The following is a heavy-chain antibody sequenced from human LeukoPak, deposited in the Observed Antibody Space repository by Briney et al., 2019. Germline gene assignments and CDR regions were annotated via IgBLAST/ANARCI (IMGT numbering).Heavy chain of an antibody. CDR3: AKDSVVTYYYDSSGYYYGY. D-gene: IGHD3-22*01. CDR2: ISGSGGST. Sequence: GGSLRLSCAASGFTFSSYSMNWVRQAPGKGLEWVSAISGSGGSTYYADSVKGRFTISRDNSKNTLYLQMNSLRAEDTAVYYCAKDSVVTYYYDSSGYYYGYWGQGTLVTVSS. V-gene: IGHV3-23*01. CDR1: GFTFSSYS. J-gene: IGHJ4*02.